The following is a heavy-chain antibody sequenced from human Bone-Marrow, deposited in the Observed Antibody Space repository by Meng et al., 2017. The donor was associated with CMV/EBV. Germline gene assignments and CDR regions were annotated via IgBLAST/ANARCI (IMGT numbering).Heavy chain of an antibody. CDR1: GYTFTGYY. Sequence: QVRLVQSGVEVKKPGASGKVSCKASGYTFTGYYMHWVRQAPGQGLEWMGWINPNSGGTNYAQKFQGRVTMTRDTSTSTVYMELSSLRSEDTAVYYCARDAGDTAMAQVNGIDYWGQGTLVTVSS. V-gene: IGHV1-2*02. J-gene: IGHJ4*02. CDR3: ARDAGDTAMAQVNGIDY. D-gene: IGHD5-18*01. CDR2: INPNSGGT.